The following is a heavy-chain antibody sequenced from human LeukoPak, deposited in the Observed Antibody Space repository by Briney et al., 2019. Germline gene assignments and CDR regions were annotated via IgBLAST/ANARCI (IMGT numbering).Heavy chain of an antibody. CDR1: GYTFTSYG. D-gene: IGHD2-2*01. Sequence: GASVKVSCKASGYTFTSYGISWVRQAPGQGLEWMGWISAYNGNTNYAQKLQGRVTMTTDTSTSTAYMELRSLRSDDTAVYYCARGSDIVVVPAANPFDSWGQGTLVTVSS. V-gene: IGHV1-18*01. J-gene: IGHJ4*02. CDR3: ARGSDIVVVPAANPFDS. CDR2: ISAYNGNT.